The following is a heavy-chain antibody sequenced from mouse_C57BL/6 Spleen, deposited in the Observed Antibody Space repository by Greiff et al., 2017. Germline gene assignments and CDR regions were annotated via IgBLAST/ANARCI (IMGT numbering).Heavy chain of an antibody. CDR1: GYAFSSYW. CDR2: IYPGDGDT. V-gene: IGHV1-80*01. CDR3: ARDDTYYYAMDY. J-gene: IGHJ4*01. D-gene: IGHD5-1-1*01. Sequence: QVQLQQSGAELVKPGASVKISCKASGYAFSSYWMNWVKQRPGKGLEWIGQIYPGDGDTNYNGKFKGKATLTADKSSSTAYMQLSSLTYEDSAVYYCARDDTYYYAMDYGGQGTSVTVSS.